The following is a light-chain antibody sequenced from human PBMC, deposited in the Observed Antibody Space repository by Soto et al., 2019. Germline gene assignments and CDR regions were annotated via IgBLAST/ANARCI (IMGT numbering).Light chain of an antibody. CDR3: CSYAGSGTYV. Sequence: QSVLTQPASVSGSPGQSITISCTGTSRDVGSYNLVTWYQHHPGKAPKLMIYEVTKRPSGVSNRFSGSKSGNTASLTISGLQAEDEADYSCCSYAGSGTYVFGTGTKVTVL. V-gene: IGLV2-23*02. CDR1: SRDVGSYNL. CDR2: EVT. J-gene: IGLJ1*01.